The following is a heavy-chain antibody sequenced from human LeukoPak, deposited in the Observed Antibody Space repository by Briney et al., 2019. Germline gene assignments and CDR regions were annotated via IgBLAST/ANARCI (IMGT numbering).Heavy chain of an antibody. CDR1: GYTFTSYG. CDR2: ISAYNGNT. V-gene: IGHV1-18*01. CDR3: ARDRSMIVVDENAFDI. D-gene: IGHD3-22*01. J-gene: IGHJ3*02. Sequence: ASVKVSCKASGYTFTSYGISWVRQAPGQGLEWMGWISAYNGNTNYAQRLQGRVTMTTDTSTSTAYMELSSLRSEDTAVYYCARDRSMIVVDENAFDIWGQGTMVTVSS.